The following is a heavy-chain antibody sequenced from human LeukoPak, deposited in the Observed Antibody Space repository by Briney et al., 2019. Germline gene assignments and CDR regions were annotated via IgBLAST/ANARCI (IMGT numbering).Heavy chain of an antibody. CDR1: GGSISSGSYY. V-gene: IGHV4-61*02. J-gene: IGHJ2*01. CDR2: IYTSGST. D-gene: IGHD5-24*01. CDR3: ARAARPRAAKDGLDL. Sequence: PSQTLSLTCTVSGGSISSGSYYWSWIRQPAGKGLEWIGRIYTSGSTNYNPSLKSRVTISVDTSKNQFSLKLSSVTAADTAVYYCARAARPRAAKDGLDLWGRGTLVTVSS.